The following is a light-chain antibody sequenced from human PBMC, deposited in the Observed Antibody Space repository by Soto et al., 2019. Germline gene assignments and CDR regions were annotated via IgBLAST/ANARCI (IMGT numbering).Light chain of an antibody. V-gene: IGKV1-33*01. J-gene: IGKJ4*01. CDR3: QQYDNLPLT. Sequence: IQLTQSPSSLSASVGDRVTLTCPASQDISNYLNWYKQKPGKDPKLLIYDASNLETGVPSRFSGSGSGTDFTFTISSLKPEDIETYYCQQYDNLPLTFGGGTKVDIK. CDR2: DAS. CDR1: QDISNY.